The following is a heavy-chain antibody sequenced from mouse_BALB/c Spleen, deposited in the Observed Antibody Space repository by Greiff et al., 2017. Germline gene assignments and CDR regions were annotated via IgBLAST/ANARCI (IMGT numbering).Heavy chain of an antibody. CDR1: GFTFSSYT. Sequence: DVKLVESGGGLVKPGGSLKLSCAASGFTFSSYTMSWVRQTPEKRLEWVATISSGGSYTYYPDSVKGRFTISRDNAKNTLYLQMSSLKSEDTAMYYCTRVDYRYDGTLDYWGQGTTLTVSS. CDR3: TRVDYRYDGTLDY. D-gene: IGHD2-14*01. V-gene: IGHV5-6-4*01. J-gene: IGHJ2*01. CDR2: ISSGGSYT.